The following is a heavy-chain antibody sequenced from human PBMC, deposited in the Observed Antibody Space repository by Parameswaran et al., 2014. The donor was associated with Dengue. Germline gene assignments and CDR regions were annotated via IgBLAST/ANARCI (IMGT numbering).Heavy chain of an antibody. Sequence: WVRQAPGQGLEWMGWMNPNSGNTGYAQKFQGRVTMTRNTSISTAYMELSSLRSEDTAVYYCARALAGTDYWGQGTLVTVS. D-gene: IGHD6-19*01. J-gene: IGHJ4*02. CDR2: MNPNSGNT. V-gene: IGHV1-8*01. CDR3: ARALAGTDY.